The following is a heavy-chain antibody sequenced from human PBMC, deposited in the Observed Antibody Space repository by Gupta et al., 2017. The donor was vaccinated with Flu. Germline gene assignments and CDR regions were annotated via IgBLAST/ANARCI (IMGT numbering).Heavy chain of an antibody. CDR2: MNKDGSEK. D-gene: IGHD6-13*01. CDR3: AKGGAWYADF. CDR1: GSTRTSDW. J-gene: IGHJ4*02. V-gene: IGHV3-7*01. Sequence: ERQLVESGGVLVQRGWSLKFSCAASGSTRTSDWMNWVRQAPGGGLEWLATMNKDGSEKYYVDSVKGRFTISRDNAKDSLHLQINSLRDEDTAVYYCAKGGAWYADFWGQGILVTVSS.